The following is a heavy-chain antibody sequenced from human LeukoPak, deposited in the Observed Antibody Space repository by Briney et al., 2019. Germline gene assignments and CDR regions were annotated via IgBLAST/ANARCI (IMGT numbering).Heavy chain of an antibody. CDR3: ARVSDWNDFDY. Sequence: SETLSLTCTVSGGSINNYYWSWIRQPPGKTLEWIGYIYYTGSTNYNPSLKSRVTISLDTSKNQFSLSLTSVTAADTAVYFCARVSDWNDFDYWGQGILVTVSS. D-gene: IGHD1-1*01. V-gene: IGHV4-59*01. CDR2: IYYTGST. J-gene: IGHJ4*02. CDR1: GGSINNYY.